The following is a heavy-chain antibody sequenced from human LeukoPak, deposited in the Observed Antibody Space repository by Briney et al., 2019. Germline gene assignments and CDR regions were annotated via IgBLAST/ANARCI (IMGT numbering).Heavy chain of an antibody. CDR1: GFTFSTYN. CDR3: ARGGLYYDTSAYYYMNY. D-gene: IGHD3-22*01. J-gene: IGHJ4*02. V-gene: IGHV3-48*01. Sequence: GGSLRLSCAASGFTFSTYNMHWVRQAPGKGLEWISYITTAGNVIFYADSVKDRFTISRDEAKNSLYLQMDSLRAEDTAFYYCARGGLYYDTSAYYYMNYWGQGTLVTVSS. CDR2: ITTAGNVI.